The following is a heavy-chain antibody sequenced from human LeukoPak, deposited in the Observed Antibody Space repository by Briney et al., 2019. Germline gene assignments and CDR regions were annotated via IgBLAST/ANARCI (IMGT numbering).Heavy chain of an antibody. V-gene: IGHV4-4*07. CDR1: GGSISSYY. Sequence: PSETLSLTCTVSGGSISSYYWSWIRQPAGKGLEWIGRIYTSGSTNYNPSLKSRVTMSVDTSKNQFSLKLSSVTAADTAVYYCARGSYGGSPGRIDYWGQGTLVTVSS. CDR3: ARGSYGGSPGRIDY. CDR2: IYTSGST. J-gene: IGHJ4*02. D-gene: IGHD1-26*01.